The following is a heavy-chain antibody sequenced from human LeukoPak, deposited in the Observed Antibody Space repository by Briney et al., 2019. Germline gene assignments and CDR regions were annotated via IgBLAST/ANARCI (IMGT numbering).Heavy chain of an antibody. Sequence: SQTLSLTCTVSGGSISSGGYYWSWIRQHPGKGLEWIGYIYYSGSTYYNPSLKSRVTISVDTSKNQFSLKLSSVTAADTAVYYCARTGLYYDSSGYYPAFDYWGQGTLVTVSS. CDR3: ARTGLYYDSSGYYPAFDY. J-gene: IGHJ4*02. D-gene: IGHD3-22*01. V-gene: IGHV4-31*03. CDR2: IYYSGST. CDR1: GGSISSGGYY.